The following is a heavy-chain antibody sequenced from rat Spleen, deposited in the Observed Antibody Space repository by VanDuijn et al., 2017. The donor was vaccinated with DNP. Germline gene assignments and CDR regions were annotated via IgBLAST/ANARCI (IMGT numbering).Heavy chain of an antibody. J-gene: IGHJ2*01. D-gene: IGHD1-12*01. CDR2: ITNSGGST. V-gene: IGHV5-27*01. CDR3: TTEYYYDSY. Sequence: EVQLMESGGGLVQPGRSLKLSCAASGFTFSNYGMAWVRQAPTKGLEWVASITNSGGSTYYRDSVKGRFTISRDNAKSTLYLQMDSLRSEDTATYYCTTEYYYDSYWGQGVMVTVSS. CDR1: GFTFSNYG.